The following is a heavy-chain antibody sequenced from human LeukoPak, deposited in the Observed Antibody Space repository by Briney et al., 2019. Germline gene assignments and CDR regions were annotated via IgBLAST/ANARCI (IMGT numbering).Heavy chain of an antibody. D-gene: IGHD2-21*01. Sequence: AGGSLRLSCAASGFTFSSYAMHWVRQAPGEGLEWVAVISYDGSNKYYADSVKGRFTISRDNSKSTLYLQMNSLRAEDTAVYYCARDVNSKGQASYFDYWGQGTLVTVSS. J-gene: IGHJ4*02. CDR1: GFTFSSYA. CDR3: ARDVNSKGQASYFDY. V-gene: IGHV3-30*01. CDR2: ISYDGSNK.